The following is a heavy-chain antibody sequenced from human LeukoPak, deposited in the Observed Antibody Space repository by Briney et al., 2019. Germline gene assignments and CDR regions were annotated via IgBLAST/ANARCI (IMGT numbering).Heavy chain of an antibody. D-gene: IGHD3-16*01. CDR1: GFTFSSYW. Sequence: PGGSLRLSCAASGFTFSSYWMSWVRQAPGKGLEWIGHIYTSGSTNYNPSLKSRVTMSVDTTKKHFSLKLSSVTAADTAVYYCARDGGRGARALQRYWYFDLWGRGTLVTVSS. V-gene: IGHV4-4*07. J-gene: IGHJ2*01. CDR3: ARDGGRGARALQRYWYFDL. CDR2: IYTSGST.